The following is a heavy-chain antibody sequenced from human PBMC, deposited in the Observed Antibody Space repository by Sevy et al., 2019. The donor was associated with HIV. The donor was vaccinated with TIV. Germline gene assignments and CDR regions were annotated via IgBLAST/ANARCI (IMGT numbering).Heavy chain of an antibody. CDR2: INPNSGGT. J-gene: IGHJ4*02. D-gene: IGHD4-17*01. Sequence: ASVKVSCKASGYTFTGYYMHWVRQAPGQGLEWMGRINPNSGGTNYAQKFQGRVTMTRDTSISTAYMELGRLRSDDTAVYYCARAPPTVTTTDYWGQGTLVTVSS. CDR3: ARAPPTVTTTDY. CDR1: GYTFTGYY. V-gene: IGHV1-2*06.